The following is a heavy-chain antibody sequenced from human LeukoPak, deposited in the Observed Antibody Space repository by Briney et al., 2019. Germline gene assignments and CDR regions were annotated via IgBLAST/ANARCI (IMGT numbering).Heavy chain of an antibody. V-gene: IGHV3-7*03. CDR1: VFTFISHW. Sequence: GGSVTLSCAASVFTFISHWINWARQAPWKGLEWVASINHNGNVNYYVDSVKGRFTISRDNAKNSLYLQMSNLRAEDTAVYFCARGGGLDVWGQGATVTVSS. D-gene: IGHD3-16*01. J-gene: IGHJ6*02. CDR2: INHNGNVN. CDR3: ARGGGLDV.